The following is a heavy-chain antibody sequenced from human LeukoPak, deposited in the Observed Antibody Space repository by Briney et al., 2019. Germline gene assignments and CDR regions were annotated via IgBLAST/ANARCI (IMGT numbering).Heavy chain of an antibody. D-gene: IGHD3-9*01. Sequence: GGSLRLSCAASGFTFSSYEMNWVRQVPGKGLEWVAYISGSGSTIYYADSAKGRLTISRDNAKNSLYLQMNSLRAEDTAVYYCARVYYDILTGLDYYYMDVWGKGTTVTVSS. J-gene: IGHJ6*03. CDR1: GFTFSSYE. V-gene: IGHV3-48*03. CDR2: ISGSGSTI. CDR3: ARVYYDILTGLDYYYMDV.